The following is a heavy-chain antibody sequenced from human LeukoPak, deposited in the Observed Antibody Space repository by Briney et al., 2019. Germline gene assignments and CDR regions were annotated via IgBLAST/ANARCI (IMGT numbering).Heavy chain of an antibody. J-gene: IGHJ6*02. CDR3: ARSTYYYDSSGQKLTYYYGMDV. V-gene: IGHV3-74*01. Sequence: GGSLRLSCAASGFTFSSYWMHWVRQAPGKGLVWVSRINSDGSSTSYADSVKGRFTISRDNAKNTLYLQMNSLRAEDTAVYYCARSTYYYDSSGQKLTYYYGMDVWGQGTTVTVSS. CDR1: GFTFSSYW. CDR2: INSDGSST. D-gene: IGHD3-22*01.